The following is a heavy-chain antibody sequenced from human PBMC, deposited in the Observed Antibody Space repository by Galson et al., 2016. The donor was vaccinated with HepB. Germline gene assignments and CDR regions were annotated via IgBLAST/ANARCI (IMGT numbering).Heavy chain of an antibody. CDR3: VQGSTAPAV. V-gene: IGHV3-23*01. Sequence: LRLSCAASGFTFNNYGMTWVRQAPGKGLEVVSSISRSGDSTDYADSVKGRFTISRDNSKNTLSLQMNSLRVEDTAVYYCVQGSTAPAVWGKGTTVIVSS. D-gene: IGHD1-26*01. CDR2: ISRSGDST. J-gene: IGHJ6*04. CDR1: GFTFNNYG.